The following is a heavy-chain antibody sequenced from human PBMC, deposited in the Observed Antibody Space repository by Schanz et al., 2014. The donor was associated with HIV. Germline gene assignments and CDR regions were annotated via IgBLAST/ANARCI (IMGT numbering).Heavy chain of an antibody. V-gene: IGHV3-9*01. CDR1: GFTFDEYA. D-gene: IGHD3-10*01. CDR3: AKAGGGPSPSYYGMDV. J-gene: IGHJ6*02. CDR2: ISWNSGSI. Sequence: EVQLVESGGGLVQPGRSLRLSCAASGFTFDEYAMHWVRQAPGKGLEWVSSISWNSGSIDYADSAKGRFTISRDNSKNTVDLQMNSLRAEDTAVYYCAKAGGGPSPSYYGMDVWGQGTTVTVSS.